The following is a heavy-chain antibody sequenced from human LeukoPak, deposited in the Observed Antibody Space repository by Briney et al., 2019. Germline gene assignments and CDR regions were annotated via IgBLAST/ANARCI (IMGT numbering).Heavy chain of an antibody. J-gene: IGHJ6*02. V-gene: IGHV3-53*04. CDR1: GFTVSSNY. CDR2: IYSGGST. D-gene: IGHD6-19*01. Sequence: PGGSLRLSCAASGFTVSSNYMSWVRQAPGKGLEWVSVIYSGGSTYYADSVKGRFTISRHNSKNTLYLQMNSLRAEDTAVYYCASGGIAVAGTPRTIYYYYYGMDVWGQGTTVTVSS. CDR3: ASGGIAVAGTPRTIYYYYYGMDV.